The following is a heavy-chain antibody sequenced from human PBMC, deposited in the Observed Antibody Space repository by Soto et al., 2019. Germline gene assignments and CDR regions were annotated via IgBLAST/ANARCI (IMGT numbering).Heavy chain of an antibody. J-gene: IGHJ5*02. CDR1: GCSLTTRGVG. CDR3: AHIPSYYQYDWFDP. V-gene: IGHV2-5*02. D-gene: IGHD3-10*01. CDR2: IYWDDDK. Sequence: QITLKESGPTLVKPTQTLTLTCTFSGCSLTTRGVGVGWIRQPPGKALECLALIYWDDDKRYSPSVQSRLSITTDTSKNQVVLTMTNMDPVDTATYYCAHIPSYYQYDWFDPWGQGTLVSVSS.